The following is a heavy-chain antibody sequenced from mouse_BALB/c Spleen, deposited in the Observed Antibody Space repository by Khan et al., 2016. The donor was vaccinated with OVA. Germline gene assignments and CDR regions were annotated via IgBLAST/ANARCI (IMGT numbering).Heavy chain of an antibody. D-gene: IGHD2-14*01. CDR1: GYIFTNYG. CDR2: INTNTGEP. Sequence: QVQLVQSGPELKKPGETVKISCKASGYIFTNYGMNWVKQAPGKGLKWMGWINTNTGEPTFAEEFKERFAFSLETSANTAYLQINSLKNEDTATYCYARGSYMYGSWFAYWGQGTLVTVSA. J-gene: IGHJ3*01. V-gene: IGHV9-3*02. CDR3: ARGSYMYGSWFAY.